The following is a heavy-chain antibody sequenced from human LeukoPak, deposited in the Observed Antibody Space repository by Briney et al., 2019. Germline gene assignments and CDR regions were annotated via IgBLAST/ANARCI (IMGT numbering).Heavy chain of an antibody. D-gene: IGHD3-9*01. CDR3: VRDSEDILTGYYQPAVFDY. V-gene: IGHV3-7*01. CDR1: GFTFSSHW. J-gene: IGHJ4*02. CDR2: INPDGSWG. Sequence: TGGSLRLSCGASGFTFSSHWMSWVRQAPEKGLEWVAIINPDGSWGTFVDSVKGRFTISRDNAKNSLFLQMSSLRAEDTAVYYCVRDSEDILTGYYQPAVFDYWGQGALVTVSS.